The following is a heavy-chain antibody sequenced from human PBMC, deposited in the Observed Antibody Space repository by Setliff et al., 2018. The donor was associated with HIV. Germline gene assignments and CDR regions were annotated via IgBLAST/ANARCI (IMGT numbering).Heavy chain of an antibody. V-gene: IGHV1-69*05. CDR3: ASSGYFYAEYFQH. CDR1: GGTFSSYA. J-gene: IGHJ1*01. Sequence: SVKVSCKASGGTFSSYAISWVRQAPGQGLEWMEGIIPIFGTANYAQKFQGRVTITTDESTSTAYMELSSLRSEDTAVYYCASSGYFYAEYFQHWGQGTLVTVSS. CDR2: IIPIFGTA. D-gene: IGHD3-22*01.